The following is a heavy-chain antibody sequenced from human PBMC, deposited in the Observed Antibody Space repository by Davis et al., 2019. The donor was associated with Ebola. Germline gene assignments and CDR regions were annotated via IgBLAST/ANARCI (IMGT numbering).Heavy chain of an antibody. CDR2: MSYSGNT. J-gene: IGHJ4*02. V-gene: IGHV4-39*01. CDR1: GGSISGRSYY. Sequence: MPSETLSLTCTVSGGSISGRSYYWGWIRQPPGKGLEWIASMSYSGNTYYNPSLKSRLTISVDTSRNQFSLKLSSVTAADTAVYYCARVPYYYDSSGYQHAFDYWGQGTLVTVSS. CDR3: ARVPYYYDSSGYQHAFDY. D-gene: IGHD3-22*01.